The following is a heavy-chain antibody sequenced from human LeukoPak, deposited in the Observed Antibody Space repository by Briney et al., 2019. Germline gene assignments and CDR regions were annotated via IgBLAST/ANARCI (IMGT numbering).Heavy chain of an antibody. V-gene: IGHV3-30-3*01. CDR3: ARDIFQRGSWHFNWFDP. CDR2: VSYDGNNK. D-gene: IGHD6-13*01. Sequence: GGSLRLSCAASGFIFSTYAMHWVRQAPGKGLEWVAVVSYDGNNKYYADSVKGRFTISRDNSKSTLYLQINSLRGEDTAVYYCARDIFQRGSWHFNWFDPWGQGILVTVSS. CDR1: GFIFSTYA. J-gene: IGHJ5*02.